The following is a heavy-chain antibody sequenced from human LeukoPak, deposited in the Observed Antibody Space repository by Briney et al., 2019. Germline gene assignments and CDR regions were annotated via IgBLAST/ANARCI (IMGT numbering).Heavy chain of an antibody. Sequence: SETLSLTCGVYSGSFSGYYWTWFRQPPGKGLEWIGEFNHSWGAKYNPSLKSRATISVDTSKNHLSLSLNSVTATDTAVYYCAASLWFGIYPDYWGQGSLVTVSS. CDR3: AASLWFGIYPDY. CDR1: SGSFSGYY. J-gene: IGHJ4*02. CDR2: FNHSWGA. D-gene: IGHD3-10*01. V-gene: IGHV4-34*01.